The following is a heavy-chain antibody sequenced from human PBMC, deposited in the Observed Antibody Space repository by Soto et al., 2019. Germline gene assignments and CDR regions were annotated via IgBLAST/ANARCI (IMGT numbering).Heavy chain of an antibody. V-gene: IGHV1-3*01. CDR3: ARGLAADGA. CDR2: INAGSGNT. Sequence: QVQLVQSGAEVKKPGASVKVSCTASGYTFTHYAIHWVRHAPGQRLAWMGFINAGSGNTKYSQTFQGRLTFTKDTSASTAYMDLSSLIYEDTAIYYCARGLAADGAWGQGTLVTVSS. D-gene: IGHD6-25*01. J-gene: IGHJ5*02. CDR1: GYTFTHYA.